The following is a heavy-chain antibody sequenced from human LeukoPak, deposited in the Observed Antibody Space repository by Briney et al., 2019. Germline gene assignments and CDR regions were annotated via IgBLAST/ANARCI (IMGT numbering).Heavy chain of an antibody. D-gene: IGHD3-10*01. CDR3: ARVITMVRGVSRWFDP. J-gene: IGHJ5*02. CDR1: GGSISSNY. Sequence: SETLSLTCTVSGGSISSNYWSWIRQPPGKGLEWIGYIYYSGSTNYNPSLKSRVTISVDTSKNQFSLKLSSVTAADTAVYYCARVITMVRGVSRWFDPWGQGTLVTASS. V-gene: IGHV4-59*01. CDR2: IYYSGST.